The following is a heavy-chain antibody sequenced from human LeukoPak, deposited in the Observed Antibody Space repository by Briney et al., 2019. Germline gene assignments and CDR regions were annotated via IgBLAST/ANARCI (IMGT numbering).Heavy chain of an antibody. CDR2: ISSSGSTI. D-gene: IGHD3-22*01. V-gene: IGHV3-48*03. CDR3: ARGDSSGYYGIDY. CDR1: GFTFSSYE. Sequence: GGSLRLSCAASGFTFSSYEMNWVRQAPGKGLEWVSYISSSGSTIYYADSVKGRFTISRDNAKNSLYLQMNSLRAEDTAVYYCARGDSSGYYGIDYWGQGTLVTVSS. J-gene: IGHJ4*02.